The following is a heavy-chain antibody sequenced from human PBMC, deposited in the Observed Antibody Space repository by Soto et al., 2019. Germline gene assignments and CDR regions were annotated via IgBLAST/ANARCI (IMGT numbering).Heavy chain of an antibody. CDR1: GYTFTGYY. J-gene: IGHJ6*02. Sequence: ASVKVSFKASGYTFTGYYIHWVRQAPGQGLEWMGWINPNSGCTNYAQKLQGWVTMTRDTSISTAYMELSRLRSDDTAVYYCARAKVLLWFRKFTVTQVRSRYGMDVWGQGTTVTVSS. CDR3: ARAKVLLWFRKFTVTQVRSRYGMDV. V-gene: IGHV1-2*04. CDR2: INPNSGCT. D-gene: IGHD3-10*01.